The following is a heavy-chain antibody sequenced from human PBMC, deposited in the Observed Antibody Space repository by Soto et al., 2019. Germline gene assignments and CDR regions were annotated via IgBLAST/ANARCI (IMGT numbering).Heavy chain of an antibody. J-gene: IGHJ6*02. D-gene: IGHD6-13*01. Sequence: GSLRLSCAATGFTFSSYGMHWVRHAPGKGLEWVAVIWYDGSNKYYADSVKGRFTISRDNSKNTLYLQMNSLRAEDTAVYYCARAIAAAGNQHYYYYYGMDVWGQGTTVTVSS. CDR1: GFTFSSYG. V-gene: IGHV3-33*01. CDR3: ARAIAAAGNQHYYYYYGMDV. CDR2: IWYDGSNK.